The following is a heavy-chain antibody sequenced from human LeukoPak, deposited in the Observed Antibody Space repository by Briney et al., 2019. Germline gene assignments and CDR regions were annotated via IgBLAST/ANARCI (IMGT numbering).Heavy chain of an antibody. CDR3: AHISSSWPDY. CDR2: INTDASNT. J-gene: IGHJ4*02. D-gene: IGHD6-13*01. CDR1: GFTFSRFW. Sequence: PGGSLRLSCAASGFTFSRFWMHWVRQAPGKGLVWVSRINTDASNTIYADSVKGRFAISRDNSKNTLYLQMNSLRAEDTAVYYCAHISSSWPDYWGQGTLVTVSS. V-gene: IGHV3-74*01.